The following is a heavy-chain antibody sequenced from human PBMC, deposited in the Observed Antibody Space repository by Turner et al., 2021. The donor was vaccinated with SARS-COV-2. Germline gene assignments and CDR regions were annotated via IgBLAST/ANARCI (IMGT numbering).Heavy chain of an antibody. J-gene: IGHJ4*02. D-gene: IGHD6-19*01. V-gene: IGHV3-21*01. CDR1: GLTFSSYS. CDR2: ISSSSSYI. CDR3: ARERIAVGGYFDY. Sequence: EVQLVESGGGLVKPGGSLRLSCAAAGLTFSSYSMNWVRQAPGKGLEWVSSISSSSSYIYYADSVKGRFTISRDNAKNSLYLQMNSLRAEDTAVYYCARERIAVGGYFDYWGQGTLVTVSS.